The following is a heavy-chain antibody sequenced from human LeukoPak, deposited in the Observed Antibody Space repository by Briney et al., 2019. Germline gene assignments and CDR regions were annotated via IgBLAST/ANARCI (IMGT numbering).Heavy chain of an antibody. CDR2: IYYSGST. V-gene: IGHV4-59*12. CDR3: AGDIVVVPAARMINWFDP. Sequence: SETLSLTCTVSGGSISSYYWSWIRQPPGKGLEWIGYIYYSGSTNYNPSLKSRVTISVDTSKNQFSLKLSSVTAADTAVYYCAGDIVVVPAARMINWFDPWGQGTLVTVSS. CDR1: GGSISSYY. D-gene: IGHD2-2*01. J-gene: IGHJ5*02.